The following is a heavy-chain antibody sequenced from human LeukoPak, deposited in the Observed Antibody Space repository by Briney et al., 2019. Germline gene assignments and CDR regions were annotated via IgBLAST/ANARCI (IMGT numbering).Heavy chain of an antibody. CDR1: GYTYTSYY. CDR2: INPSGGST. J-gene: IGHJ3*02. Sequence: ASVTVSCTASGYTYTSYYMHWVRQAPGQGLEWMGIINPSGGSTSYAQKFQGRVTMTRDTSTSTVYMELSSLRSEDTAVYYCASVTSSLRAFDIWGQGTMVTVSS. V-gene: IGHV1-46*01. CDR3: ASVTSSLRAFDI. D-gene: IGHD6-13*01.